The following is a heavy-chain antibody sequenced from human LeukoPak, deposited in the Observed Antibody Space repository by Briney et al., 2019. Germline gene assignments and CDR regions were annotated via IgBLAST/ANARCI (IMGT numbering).Heavy chain of an antibody. CDR1: GFSLSTSGVG. CDR3: AHRVSWFGESEGSFDY. Sequence: SAPTLVNPTQTLTLTCTFSGFSLSTSGVGVGWIRQPPGKALDWLALIYWDDDKRYSPSLKSRLTITKDTSKNQVVLTMTNMDPVDTATYYCAHRVSWFGESEGSFDYWGQGTLVTVSS. D-gene: IGHD3-10*01. J-gene: IGHJ4*02. V-gene: IGHV2-5*02. CDR2: IYWDDDK.